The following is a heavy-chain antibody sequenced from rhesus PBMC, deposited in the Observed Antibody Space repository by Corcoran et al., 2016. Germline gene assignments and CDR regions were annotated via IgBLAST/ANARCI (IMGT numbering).Heavy chain of an antibody. D-gene: IGHD6-25*01. J-gene: IGHJ4*01. CDR1: GFTFGSYA. Sequence: QVQLVQSGAEVKKPGASVKVSCKASGFTFGSYAISWVRQAPGQGLEWMGVIIPLVGITNDAEKFQGRVTITAYTSTSTAYMELSSLRSEDTAVYYCAGEGHSGSWTFDYWGQGVLVTVSS. CDR2: IIPLVGIT. CDR3: AGEGHSGSWTFDY. V-gene: IGHV1-198*02.